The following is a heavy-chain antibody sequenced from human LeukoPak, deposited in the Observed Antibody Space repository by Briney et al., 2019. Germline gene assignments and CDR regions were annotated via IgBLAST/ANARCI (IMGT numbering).Heavy chain of an antibody. CDR2: IWYDGSNK. CDR1: GFTFSSYG. CDR3: ATGGDSSGQIPYVPFDY. Sequence: PGGSLRLSCAASGFTFSSYGMHWVRQAPGKGLEWVAVIWYDGSNKYYADSVKGRFTISRDNSKNTLYLQMNSLRAEDTAVYYCATGGDSSGQIPYVPFDYWGQGTLVTVSS. V-gene: IGHV3-33*01. J-gene: IGHJ4*02. D-gene: IGHD3-22*01.